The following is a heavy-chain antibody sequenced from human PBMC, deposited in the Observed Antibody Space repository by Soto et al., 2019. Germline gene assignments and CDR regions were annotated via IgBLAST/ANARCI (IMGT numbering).Heavy chain of an antibody. CDR3: ARGIDGSGWYYFDY. D-gene: IGHD6-19*01. J-gene: IGHJ4*02. V-gene: IGHV1-69*13. CDR2: IIPIFGTA. CDR1: GGTFSSYA. Sequence: ASVKVSCKASGGTFSSYAISWVRQAPGQGLEWMGGIIPIFGTANYAQKFQGRVTITADESTSTAYMELSSLRSEDTAVYYCARGIDGSGWYYFDYWGQGNLVTVSS.